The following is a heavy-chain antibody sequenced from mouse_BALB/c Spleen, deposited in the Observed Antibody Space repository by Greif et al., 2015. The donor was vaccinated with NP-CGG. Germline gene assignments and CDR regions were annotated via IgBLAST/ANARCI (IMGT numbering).Heavy chain of an antibody. CDR1: GFTFSDYY. Sequence: EVHLVESGGGLVKPGGSLKLSCAASGFTFSDYYMYWVRQTPEKRLEWVATISDGGSYTYYPDSVKGRFTISRDNAKNNLYLQMSSLKSEDTAMYYCARGRYDWYFDVWGAGTTVTVSS. CDR2: ISDGGSYT. CDR3: ARGRYDWYFDV. V-gene: IGHV5-4*02. D-gene: IGHD2-14*01. J-gene: IGHJ1*01.